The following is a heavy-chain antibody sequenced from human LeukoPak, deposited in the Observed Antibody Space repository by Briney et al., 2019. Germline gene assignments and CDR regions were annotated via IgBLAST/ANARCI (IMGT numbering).Heavy chain of an antibody. V-gene: IGHV1-69*13. CDR3: ARDGLGPPKGVWGAPNSSGYFGY. CDR1: GGTFSSYA. D-gene: IGHD3-22*01. J-gene: IGHJ4*02. CDR2: IIPIFGTA. Sequence: SVKVSCKASGGTFSSYAISWVRQAPGQGLEWMGGIIPIFGTANYAQKFQGRVTITADESTSTAYMELSSLRSEDTAVYYCARDGLGPPKGVWGAPNSSGYFGYWGQGTLVTVPS.